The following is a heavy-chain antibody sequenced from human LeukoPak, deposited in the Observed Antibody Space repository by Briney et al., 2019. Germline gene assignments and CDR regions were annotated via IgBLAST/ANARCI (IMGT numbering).Heavy chain of an antibody. Sequence: GGSLRLSCAASGFTFSSYAMNWVRQAPGKGLEWVSAISGSGGSTFYADSVEGGFTISRDNSKNTLYLQMNSLRAEDTAIYYCAQKGITMNSYYFDYWGQGTLVTVSS. J-gene: IGHJ4*02. D-gene: IGHD3-22*01. CDR1: GFTFSSYA. CDR3: AQKGITMNSYYFDY. V-gene: IGHV3-23*01. CDR2: ISGSGGST.